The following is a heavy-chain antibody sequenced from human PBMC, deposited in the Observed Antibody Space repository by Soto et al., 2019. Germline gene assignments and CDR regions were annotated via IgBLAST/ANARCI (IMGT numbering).Heavy chain of an antibody. CDR3: ATQTISDTWDV. V-gene: IGHV4-4*02. CDR2: ISHSEGS. CDR1: GGSISSTKW. J-gene: IGHJ6*02. Sequence: QVQLQESGPGLVKPSGTLSLTCAVSGGSISSTKWWTWVRQPPGKGLEWIAEISHSEGSNYNPSLKSRVAMSLDNSKNQFSLRLSSVTAAVTAVYYGATQTISDTWDVWGQGTTVTVS.